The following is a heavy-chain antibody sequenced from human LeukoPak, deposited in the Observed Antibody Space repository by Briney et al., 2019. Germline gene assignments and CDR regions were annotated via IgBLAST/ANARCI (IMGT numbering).Heavy chain of an antibody. CDR2: IYYSGSA. D-gene: IGHD6-19*01. Sequence: WWGWFRQPPGKGLEWIGYIYYSGSAYYNTSLNSRITMSVDTSKNQFSLKLSSVTAVDTAVYYCARNQAVASSHGAMDIWGQGTMVIVSS. CDR3: ARNQAVASSHGAMDI. V-gene: IGHV4-28*01. CDR1: W. J-gene: IGHJ3*02.